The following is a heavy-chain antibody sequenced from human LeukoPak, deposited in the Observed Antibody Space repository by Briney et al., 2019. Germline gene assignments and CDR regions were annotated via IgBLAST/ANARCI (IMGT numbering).Heavy chain of an antibody. J-gene: IGHJ3*02. CDR3: AKSGRYCSGCSCYYVDI. CDR1: GFTFSSYG. CDR2: RRYDGSNK. D-gene: IGHD2-15*01. V-gene: IGHV3-30*02. Sequence: GGSLRLSCAASGFTFSSYGMHWVRQAPGKGLEWVAFRRYDGSNKYYADSVEGRFTISRDNSKNTLYLQMNSLRAEDTAVYYCAKSGRYCSGCSCYYVDIWGQGTMVTVSS.